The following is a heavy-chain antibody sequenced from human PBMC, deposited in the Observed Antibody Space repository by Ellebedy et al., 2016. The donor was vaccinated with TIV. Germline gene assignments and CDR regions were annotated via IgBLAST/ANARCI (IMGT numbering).Heavy chain of an antibody. V-gene: IGHV4-31*03. J-gene: IGHJ2*01. Sequence: MPSETLSLTCTVSGGSISSGGHYLSWIRQHPGKGLEWIGSIYYSGSTNYKPSLKSRVTISVDTSKNKFSLKLSSVTAADTAVYYCARGGAGGYWYFDLWGRGTLVTVSS. CDR1: GGSISSGGHY. CDR2: IYYSGST. D-gene: IGHD4-23*01. CDR3: ARGGAGGYWYFDL.